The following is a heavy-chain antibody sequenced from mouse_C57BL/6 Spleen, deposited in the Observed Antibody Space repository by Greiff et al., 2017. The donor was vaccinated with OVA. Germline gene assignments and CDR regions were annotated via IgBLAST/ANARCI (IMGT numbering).Heavy chain of an antibody. D-gene: IGHD5-1*01. V-gene: IGHV2-2*01. CDR1: GFSLTSYG. CDR3: ARNKGEYSRYYFDY. CDR2: IWSGGST. J-gene: IGHJ2*01. Sequence: VKLMESGPGLVQPSQSLSITCTVSGFSLTSYGVHWVRQSPGKGLEWLGVIWSGGSTDYNAAFISRLSISKDNSKSQVFFKMNSLQADDTAIYYCARNKGEYSRYYFDYWGQGTTLTVSS.